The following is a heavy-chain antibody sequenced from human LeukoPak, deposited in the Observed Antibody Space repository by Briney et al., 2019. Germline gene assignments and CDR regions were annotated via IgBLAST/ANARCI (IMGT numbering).Heavy chain of an antibody. Sequence: SETLSLTCTVSGGSISSSSYYWGWIRQPPGKGLEWIGSIYYSGSTYYNPSLKSRVTISVDTSKNQFSLKLSSVTAADTAVYYCARQSGQSKNFDYWGQGTLVTVSS. J-gene: IGHJ4*02. D-gene: IGHD3-10*01. CDR2: IYYSGST. CDR1: GGSISSSSYY. CDR3: ARQSGQSKNFDY. V-gene: IGHV4-39*01.